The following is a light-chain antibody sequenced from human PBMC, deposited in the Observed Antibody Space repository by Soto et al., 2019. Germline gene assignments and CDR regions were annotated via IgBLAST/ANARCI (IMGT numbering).Light chain of an antibody. CDR2: DAS. CDR1: QTISSW. V-gene: IGKV1-5*01. J-gene: IGKJ1*01. CDR3: QQYNSYSWT. Sequence: DIQMTQSPSTLSGSVGERVTLTCRASQTISSWLAWYQQKPGKAPKLLIYDASSLESGVPSRFSGSGSGTEFTLTISSLQPDDFATYYCQQYNSYSWTFGQGTKVDIK.